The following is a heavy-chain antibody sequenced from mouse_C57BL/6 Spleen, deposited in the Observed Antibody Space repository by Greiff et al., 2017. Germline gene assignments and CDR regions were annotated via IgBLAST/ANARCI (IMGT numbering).Heavy chain of an antibody. CDR2: IYPGDGDT. V-gene: IGHV1-80*01. J-gene: IGHJ1*03. Sequence: QVQLQQSGAELVKPGASVKISCKASGYAFSSYWMNWVKQRPGKGLEWIGQIYPGDGDTNYNGKFKGKATLTADNSSSTAYMQLSSLTSEDAAVYFCARFDGYYWYFDVWGTGTTVTVSS. D-gene: IGHD2-3*01. CDR1: GYAFSSYW. CDR3: ARFDGYYWYFDV.